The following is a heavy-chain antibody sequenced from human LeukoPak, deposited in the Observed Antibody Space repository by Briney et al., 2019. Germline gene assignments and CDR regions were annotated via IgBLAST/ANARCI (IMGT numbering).Heavy chain of an antibody. D-gene: IGHD6-19*01. V-gene: IGHV3-23*01. Sequence: GGSLRLSCAASGFNFRDAAMTWVRQAPGKGLEWGSLIGSVGFSTHYGDSVKGRFTISRDNSKNTVSLQMNSLRVEDTAIYYCAKDIEVSTWGPGTMVSVSS. J-gene: IGHJ3*01. CDR3: AKDIEVST. CDR2: IGSVGFST. CDR1: GFNFRDAA.